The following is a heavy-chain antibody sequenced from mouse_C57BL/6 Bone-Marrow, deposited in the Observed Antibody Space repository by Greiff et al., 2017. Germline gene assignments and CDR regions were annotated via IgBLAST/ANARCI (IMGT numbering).Heavy chain of an antibody. V-gene: IGHV1-55*01. CDR2: IYPGSGST. CDR3: ARPYYSNYWYFDV. J-gene: IGHJ1*03. Sequence: QVQLQQSGAELVKPGASVKMSCKASGYTFTSYWITWVKQRPGQGLEWIGDIYPGSGSTNYNEKFKSKATLTVDTSSSIAYMQLSSLTSEDSAVYYCARPYYSNYWYFDVWGTGTTVTVSS. D-gene: IGHD2-5*01. CDR1: GYTFTSYW.